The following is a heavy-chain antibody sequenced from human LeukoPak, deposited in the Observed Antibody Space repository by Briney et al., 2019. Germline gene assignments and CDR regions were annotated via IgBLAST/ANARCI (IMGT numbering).Heavy chain of an antibody. V-gene: IGHV4-34*01. CDR2: NNHSGST. Sequence: SETLSLTCAVYGGSFSGYYWSWIRQPPGKGLEWIGENNHSGSTNYNPSLKSRVTISVDTSKNQFSLKLSSVTAADTAVYYCARGRYYITIFGGKRSGDAFDIWGQGTMVTVSS. CDR1: GGSFSGYY. CDR3: ARGRYYITIFGGKRSGDAFDI. J-gene: IGHJ3*02. D-gene: IGHD3-3*01.